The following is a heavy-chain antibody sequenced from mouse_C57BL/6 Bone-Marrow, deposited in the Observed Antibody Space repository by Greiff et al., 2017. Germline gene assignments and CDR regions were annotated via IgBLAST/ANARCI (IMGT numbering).Heavy chain of an antibody. J-gene: IGHJ3*01. CDR2: INPGSGGT. Sequence: VQGVESGAELVRPGTSVKVSCKASGYAFTNYLIELVKQRPGQGLEWIGVINPGSGGTNYNEKFKGKATLTADKSSSTAYMQLSSLTSEDSAVYFCARGNWAWFAYWGQGTLVTVSA. CDR1: GYAFTNYL. D-gene: IGHD4-1*01. CDR3: ARGNWAWFAY. V-gene: IGHV1-54*01.